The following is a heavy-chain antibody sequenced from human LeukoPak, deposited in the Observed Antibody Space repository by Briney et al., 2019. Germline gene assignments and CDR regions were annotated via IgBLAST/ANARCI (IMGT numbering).Heavy chain of an antibody. CDR1: GYTFTSND. Sequence: ASVKVSCKASGYTFTSNDINWVRQATGQGLEWMGWMNPNSGNTGYAQKFQGRVTMPRNTSISTAYMKLSSLRSEDTAVYYCARGTTVTPSDYWGQGTLVTVSS. V-gene: IGHV1-8*01. CDR3: ARGTTVTPSDY. J-gene: IGHJ4*02. CDR2: MNPNSGNT. D-gene: IGHD4-17*01.